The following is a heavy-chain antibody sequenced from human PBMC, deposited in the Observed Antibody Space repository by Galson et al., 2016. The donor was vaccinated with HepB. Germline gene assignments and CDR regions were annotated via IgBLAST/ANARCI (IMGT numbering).Heavy chain of an antibody. V-gene: IGHV3-72*01. D-gene: IGHD2-2*01. J-gene: IGHJ5*02. Sequence: SLRLSCAASGFTFRDHYMHWFRLVPGKGLEWLGRIRHKDDGYTTDYAASVKARLTISRLDSESSLYLQMSSLTAEDTAIYYCAKGSHGTSAFPRVFDPWGQGTLVIVTA. CDR1: GFTFRDHY. CDR2: IRHKDDGYTT. CDR3: AKGSHGTSAFPRVFDP.